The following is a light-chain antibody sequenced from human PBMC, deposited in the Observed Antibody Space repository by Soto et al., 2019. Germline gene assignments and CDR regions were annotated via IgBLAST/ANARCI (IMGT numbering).Light chain of an antibody. Sequence: QSALTQPPSASGSLGQSVTISCAGTSSDVGAYDFVSWYQRHPDKVPKLIIYEVNHRPSGMSYRFSGSKSGNTASLTISGLQAEDEGDYYCSSFVSGATWVFGGGTKVTVL. CDR1: SSDVGAYDF. J-gene: IGLJ3*02. CDR3: SSFVSGATWV. CDR2: EVN. V-gene: IGLV2-8*01.